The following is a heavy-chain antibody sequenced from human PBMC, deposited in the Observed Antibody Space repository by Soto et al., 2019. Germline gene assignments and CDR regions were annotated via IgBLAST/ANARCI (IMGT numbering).Heavy chain of an antibody. J-gene: IGHJ6*02. CDR2: INPNSGGT. V-gene: IGHV1-2*04. D-gene: IGHD1-1*01. CDR3: ARYPTSADTGTTVYYYGMDV. CDR1: GYTFTGYY. Sequence: QVQLVQSGAEVKKPGASVKVSCKASGYTFTGYYMHWVRQAPGQGLEWMGWINPNSGGTNYAQKFQGWVTMTRDTSISTAYMELSRLRSDDTAVYYCARYPTSADTGTTVYYYGMDVWGQGTTVTVSS.